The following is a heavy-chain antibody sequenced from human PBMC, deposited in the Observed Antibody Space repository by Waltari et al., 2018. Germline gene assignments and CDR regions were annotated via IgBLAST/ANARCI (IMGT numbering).Heavy chain of an antibody. Sequence: QVQLVQSGAEVKKPGASVKVSCKASGYTFTDYYVHWVRQAPGQGLEWNGRINANNGDTDYAQKVQGRVTMTRDTSLDTADMELSRLRSDDTAEYYCAKGGPAIFGVLNTKRFDCWGQGTPVTVSS. J-gene: IGHJ4*02. CDR2: INANNGDT. V-gene: IGHV1-2*06. CDR1: GYTFTDYY. D-gene: IGHD3-3*01. CDR3: AKGGPAIFGVLNTKRFDC.